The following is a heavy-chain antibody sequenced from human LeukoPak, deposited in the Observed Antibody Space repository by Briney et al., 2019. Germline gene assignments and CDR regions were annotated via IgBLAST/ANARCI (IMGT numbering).Heavy chain of an antibody. J-gene: IGHJ4*02. D-gene: IGHD2-15*01. CDR3: AAALSSSHPGGFAY. Sequence: GESLKISCKCSRYLFSNYSIGWVRQMPGKGLEWMGIIYPGDSDTRYSPSFQGQVTISVDKSISTAYLQWSSLKASDGDMYYCAAALSSSHPGGFAYWGQGTLATVSS. CDR2: IYPGDSDT. CDR1: RYLFSNYS. V-gene: IGHV5-51*01.